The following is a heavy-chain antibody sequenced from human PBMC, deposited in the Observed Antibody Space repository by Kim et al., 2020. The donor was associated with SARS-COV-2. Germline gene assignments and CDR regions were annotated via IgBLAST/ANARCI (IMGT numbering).Heavy chain of an antibody. Sequence: GGSLRLSCAASGFRFDEYAMNWVRQAPGKGLEWVSLISADGDNTYYADSVRGRFTISRDNNKRTLFLEMNSLRTEDTAFYYCAKDVCSSTSCPYFYYYGMDVWSQRTTVIVSS. J-gene: IGHJ6*02. CDR2: ISADGDNT. CDR3: AKDVCSSTSCPYFYYYGMDV. V-gene: IGHV3-43*02. D-gene: IGHD2-2*01. CDR1: GFRFDEYA.